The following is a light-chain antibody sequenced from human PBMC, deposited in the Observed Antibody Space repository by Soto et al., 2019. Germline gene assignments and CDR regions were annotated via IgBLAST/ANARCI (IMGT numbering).Light chain of an antibody. CDR3: QKYGSSFYT. CDR1: QSVSSAY. CDR2: GSS. J-gene: IGKJ2*01. V-gene: IGKV3-20*01. Sequence: EIVLTQSPGTLSLSPGERATLSCRASQSVSSAYLAWYQQLPGQAPRLLIYGSSSRATGSTDRFSVSGSGTYFTLSISGMEPADVTVYYCQKYGSSFYTFGQGTQLEIK.